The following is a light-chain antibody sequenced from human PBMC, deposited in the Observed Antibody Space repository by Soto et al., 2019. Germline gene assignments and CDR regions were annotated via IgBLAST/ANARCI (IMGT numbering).Light chain of an antibody. CDR1: SSDVGGYNY. CDR2: EVS. V-gene: IGLV2-14*01. CDR3: TSYTSSNTLV. Sequence: QSALTQDASVSGSPGQSITISCAGSSSDVGGYNYVSWYQQNPGKAPKLMIYEVSDRPSGVSNRFSGSKSGNTASLTISGLQAEDEGDYYCTSYTSSNTLVFGGGTKLTVL. J-gene: IGLJ2*01.